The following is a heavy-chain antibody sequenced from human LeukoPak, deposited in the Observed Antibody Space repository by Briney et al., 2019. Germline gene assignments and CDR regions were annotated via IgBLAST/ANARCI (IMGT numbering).Heavy chain of an antibody. CDR2: INHSGST. D-gene: IGHD6-19*01. J-gene: IGHJ4*02. Sequence: GSLRLSCAASGFTFSSYAMTWVRQPPGKGLEWIGEINHSGSTNYNPSLKSRVTISVDTSKNQFSLKLSSVTAADTAVYYCASGGPIGDLEIAVAGRVIDYWGQGTLVTVSS. CDR1: GFTFSSYA. V-gene: IGHV4-34*01. CDR3: ASGGPIGDLEIAVAGRVIDY.